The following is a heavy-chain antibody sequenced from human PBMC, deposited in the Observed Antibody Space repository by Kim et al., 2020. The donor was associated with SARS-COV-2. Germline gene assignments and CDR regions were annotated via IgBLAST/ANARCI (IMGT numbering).Heavy chain of an antibody. J-gene: IGHJ4*02. Sequence: SETLSLTCAVYGGSFSGYYWSWIRQPPGKGLEWIGEIKHSGSTNYNPSLKSRVTISVDTSKNQFSLKLSSVTAADTAVYYWARGRPTGGKGFDYWGQGTL. CDR3: ARGRPTGGKGFDY. CDR1: GGSFSGYY. CDR2: IKHSGST. V-gene: IGHV4-34*01. D-gene: IGHD2-15*01.